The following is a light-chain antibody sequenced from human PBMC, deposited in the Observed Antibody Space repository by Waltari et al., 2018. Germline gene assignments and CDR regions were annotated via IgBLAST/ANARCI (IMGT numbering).Light chain of an antibody. Sequence: VMMQSPATLSVSPGERATLSCRASQSISTNLAWYQQKPGQAPRLPISGASTRATGIPGRFSGSGSGTEFTLTISSLQSEDFAIYYCQQYNNWLPYTFGQGTKLEIK. CDR3: QQYNNWLPYT. V-gene: IGKV3-15*01. J-gene: IGKJ2*01. CDR2: GAS. CDR1: QSISTN.